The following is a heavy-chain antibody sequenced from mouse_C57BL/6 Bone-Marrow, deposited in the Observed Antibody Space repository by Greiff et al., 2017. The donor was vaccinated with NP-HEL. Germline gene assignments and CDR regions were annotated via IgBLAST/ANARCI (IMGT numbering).Heavy chain of an antibody. Sequence: VQLQQSGPELVKPGASVKISCKASGYAFSSSWMNWVKQRPGKGLEWIGRIYPGDGDTNYNGKFKGKATMTADKSSSTAYMQLSSLTSEDTAVYFCAGEGKYMGYWGQGTSVTVSS. D-gene: IGHD3-3*01. J-gene: IGHJ4*01. V-gene: IGHV1-82*01. CDR1: GYAFSSSW. CDR3: AGEGKYMGY. CDR2: IYPGDGDT.